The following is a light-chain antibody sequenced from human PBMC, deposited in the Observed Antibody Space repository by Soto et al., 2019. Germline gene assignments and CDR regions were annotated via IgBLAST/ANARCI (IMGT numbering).Light chain of an antibody. J-gene: IGLJ2*01. Sequence: QSALTQPASVSGSPGQSITISCTGTSSDVGGYNYVSWYQLHPGKAPKLMIYDVTYRPSGVSDRFSGSKSGNTASLTISGLQAEDEADYYCSSYTNSAVVFGGGTKVTVL. CDR2: DVT. CDR1: SSDVGGYNY. CDR3: SSYTNSAVV. V-gene: IGLV2-14*01.